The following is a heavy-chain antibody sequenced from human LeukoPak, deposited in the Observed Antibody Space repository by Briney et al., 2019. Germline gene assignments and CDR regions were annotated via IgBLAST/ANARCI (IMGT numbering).Heavy chain of an antibody. V-gene: IGHV4-59*11. J-gene: IGHJ5*02. D-gene: IGHD3-10*01. CDR3: ASSNLGSLGQFDP. CDR2: IHSNGGA. CDR1: GGSISNHY. Sequence: KPSETLSLTCTVSGGSISNHYWSWIRQPPGKGLEWIGFIHSNGGANYNASLNSRATISRDTSRSQVSLKLTSVTAADTAVYYCASSNLGSLGQFDPWGQGTLVTVSS.